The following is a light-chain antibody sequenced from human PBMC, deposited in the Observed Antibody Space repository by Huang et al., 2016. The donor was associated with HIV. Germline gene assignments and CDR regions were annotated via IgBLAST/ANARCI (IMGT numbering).Light chain of an antibody. J-gene: IGKJ1*01. V-gene: IGKV3-15*01. Sequence: EMVVTQSPATLSVSPGERATLSCRASQSISGNLAWYQQKPGQAPRLLIYGASTRAAGGPARFSGSGSGTEFTLTITSLQSEDFAVYFCQQYNNWRGTFGQGTKVEIK. CDR2: GAS. CDR1: QSISGN. CDR3: QQYNNWRGT.